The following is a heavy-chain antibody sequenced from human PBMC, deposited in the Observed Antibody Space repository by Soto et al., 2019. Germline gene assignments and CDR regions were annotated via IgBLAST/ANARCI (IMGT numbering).Heavy chain of an antibody. J-gene: IGHJ4*02. Sequence: EVHLLESGGNLVHPGGSLRLSCAASGFTFNDYAMNWVRQAPGKGLGWVSAISGGGGSTYYADSVKGRFTISRDNSKNTLYLQMNSLRAEDTAVYYCAKDRGYSYGFDYWGQGTLVTVSS. V-gene: IGHV3-23*01. CDR3: AKDRGYSYGFDY. D-gene: IGHD5-18*01. CDR2: ISGGGGST. CDR1: GFTFNDYA.